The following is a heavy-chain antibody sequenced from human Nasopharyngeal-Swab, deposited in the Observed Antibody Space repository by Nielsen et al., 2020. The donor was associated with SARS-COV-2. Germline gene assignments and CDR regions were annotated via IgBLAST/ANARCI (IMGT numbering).Heavy chain of an antibody. Sequence: ASVKVSCKASGYTFTSYGISWVRQAPGQGLEGMGWISAYNGNTNYAQKLQGRVTMTTDTSTSTAYMELRSLRSDDTAVYYCAREPPLGYCSSTSCPGWFDPWGQGTLVTVSS. CDR2: ISAYNGNT. J-gene: IGHJ5*02. CDR3: AREPPLGYCSSTSCPGWFDP. CDR1: GYTFTSYG. D-gene: IGHD2-2*01. V-gene: IGHV1-18*01.